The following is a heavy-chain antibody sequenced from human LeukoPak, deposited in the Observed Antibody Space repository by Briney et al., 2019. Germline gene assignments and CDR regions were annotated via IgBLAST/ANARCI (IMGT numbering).Heavy chain of an antibody. CDR1: GGSFSCYY. CDR3: ARMRQQLVDY. J-gene: IGHJ4*02. Sequence: SETLSLTCAVYGGSFSCYYWSWIRQPPGKGLEWIGYIYYSGSTNYNPSLKSRVTISVDTSKNQFSLKLSSVTAADTAVYYCARMRQQLVDYWGQGTLVTVSS. V-gene: IGHV4-59*01. CDR2: IYYSGST. D-gene: IGHD6-13*01.